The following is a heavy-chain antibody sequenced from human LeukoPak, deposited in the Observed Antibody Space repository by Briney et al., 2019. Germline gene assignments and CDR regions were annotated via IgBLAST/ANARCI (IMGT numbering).Heavy chain of an antibody. Sequence: PGGSLRLPCAASGFTFSSYAMTWVRQAPGKGLDWVSGISGSGSSTYYADSAKGRFTISRDNSKNTVYLQMNRLRAEDTAVYYCAKHWEPLNMARGDYFDYWGQGTLVTVSS. CDR3: AKHWEPLNMARGDYFDY. J-gene: IGHJ4*02. CDR2: ISGSGSST. D-gene: IGHD3-10*01. CDR1: GFTFSSYA. V-gene: IGHV3-23*01.